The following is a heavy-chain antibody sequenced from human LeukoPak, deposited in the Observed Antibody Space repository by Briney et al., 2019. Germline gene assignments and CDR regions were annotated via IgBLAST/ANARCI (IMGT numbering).Heavy chain of an antibody. D-gene: IGHD6-13*01. J-gene: IGHJ4*02. CDR2: IGAGGTFT. CDR3: ASRAGYTGSWSAFDY. Sequence: GGSLRLSCTASGFTFSSYAMNWVRQAPGKGLEWVSGIGAGGTFTYYADSVKGRFTIFRDNSRNTLYLQMNSLRAEDTAVYYCASRAGYTGSWSAFDYWGQGTLVTVSS. CDR1: GFTFSSYA. V-gene: IGHV3-23*01.